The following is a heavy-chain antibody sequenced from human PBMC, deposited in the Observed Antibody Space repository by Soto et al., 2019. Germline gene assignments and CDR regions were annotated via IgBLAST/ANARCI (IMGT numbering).Heavy chain of an antibody. V-gene: IGHV4-34*01. J-gene: IGHJ4*02. D-gene: IGHD2-15*01. CDR2: INVSVGT. CDR3: ARGLFGGNHLHFDF. CDR1: GGSFRGYF. Sequence: QVQLQQWGAGLLKPSETLSLTCAVYGGSFRGYFWSWLRQPPGKDLEWIGEINVSVGTDYNPSLESRVTISVVRSKAQFSLNLRSVTAADSAVYYFARGLFGGNHLHFDFWGQGTLVTVSS.